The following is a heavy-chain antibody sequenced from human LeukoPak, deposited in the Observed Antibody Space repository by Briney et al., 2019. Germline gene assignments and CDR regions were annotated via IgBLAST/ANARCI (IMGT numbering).Heavy chain of an antibody. CDR1: GGSLSSYY. V-gene: IGHV4-59*01. CDR3: ARAYSSGWYQPHFDY. Sequence: SETLSLTCTVSGGSLSSYYWSWIRQPPGKGLEGIGYIYYSGSTNYNPSLKSRVTISVDTSKNQFSLKLSSVTAADTAVYYCARAYSSGWYQPHFDYWGQGTLVTVSS. CDR2: IYYSGST. J-gene: IGHJ4*02. D-gene: IGHD6-19*01.